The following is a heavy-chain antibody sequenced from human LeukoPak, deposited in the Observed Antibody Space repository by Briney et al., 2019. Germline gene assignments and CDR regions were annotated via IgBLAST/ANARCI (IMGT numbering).Heavy chain of an antibody. CDR3: AKDLWFGGGRHDY. CDR1: GFTFGSYA. V-gene: IGHV3-23*01. CDR2: ISGRGGST. Sequence: GGSRRLSCAASGFTFGSYAMSWVRQAPGRWLEWVSAISGRGGSTYYADSGKGRFTISRDNSKNTLYLQMNSLRAEDTAVYYCAKDLWFGGGRHDYWGQGTLVTVSS. D-gene: IGHD3-10*01. J-gene: IGHJ4*02.